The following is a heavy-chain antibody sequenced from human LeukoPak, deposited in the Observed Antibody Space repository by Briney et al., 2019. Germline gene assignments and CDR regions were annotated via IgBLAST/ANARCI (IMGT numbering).Heavy chain of an antibody. D-gene: IGHD3-16*01. J-gene: IGHJ4*02. Sequence: GGSLRLSCAASGFTFRTYWMSWVRQAPGKGLEWVANIKQDGSEKHYVDSVKGRFTISRDNAKNSLFLQMNSLRAEDTAVYYCARGGGRADHYWGQGTLVTVSS. V-gene: IGHV3-7*01. CDR3: ARGGGRADHY. CDR1: GFTFRTYW. CDR2: IKQDGSEK.